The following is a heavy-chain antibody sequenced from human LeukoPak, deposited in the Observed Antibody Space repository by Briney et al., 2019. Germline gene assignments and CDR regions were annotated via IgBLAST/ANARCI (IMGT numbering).Heavy chain of an antibody. D-gene: IGHD2-21*01. J-gene: IGHJ3*02. Sequence: GGSLRLSCAASGFTFSSYWMSWVRQAPGKGLEWVANIKKDGSEKYYVDSVKGRFTISRDNAKNSLYLQMNNLRAEDTAMFYCATSMAQDVDAFHIWGQGTMVTVSS. CDR3: ATSMAQDVDAFHI. V-gene: IGHV3-7*01. CDR2: IKKDGSEK. CDR1: GFTFSSYW.